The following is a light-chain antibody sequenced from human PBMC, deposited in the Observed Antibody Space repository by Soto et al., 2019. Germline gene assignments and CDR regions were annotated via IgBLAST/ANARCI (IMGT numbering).Light chain of an antibody. J-gene: IGKJ4*01. V-gene: IGKV3-20*01. CDR1: QSVPSGY. CDR3: QQYGTSSFT. Sequence: EIVLTQSPGTLSLSPGERATISCRASQSVPSGYVAWFQQKSGQAPRLLIYGASTRATGIPERFSGSGSGTDFTLTISRLEPEDFAVYFCQQYGTSSFTFGGGTKVDIK. CDR2: GAS.